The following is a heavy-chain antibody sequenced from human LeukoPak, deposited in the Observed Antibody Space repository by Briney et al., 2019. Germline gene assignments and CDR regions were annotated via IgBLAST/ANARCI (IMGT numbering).Heavy chain of an antibody. CDR1: GGSISSYY. CDR3: AGVVVVPAAMVAVDI. CDR2: IYYSGST. D-gene: IGHD2-2*01. Sequence: SETLSLTCTDSGGSISSYYWSWIREPLGKGLGWIGYIYYSGSTSYNLSLQCRVTISVATSTHQFSLRLSSVTAAATAVYYFAGVVVVPAAMVAVDILGQGTMVTVSS. J-gene: IGHJ3*02. V-gene: IGHV4-59*01.